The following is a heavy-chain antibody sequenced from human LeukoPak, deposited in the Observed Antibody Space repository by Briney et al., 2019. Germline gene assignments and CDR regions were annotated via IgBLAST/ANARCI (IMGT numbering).Heavy chain of an antibody. V-gene: IGHV4-39*07. CDR1: GGSISSSSYY. CDR2: IYYTGST. Sequence: SETLSLTCTVSGGSISSSSYYWGWIRQPPGKGLEWIGTIYYTGSTYYNPSLKSRVTMSVDTSKNQFSLKLRSVTAADTAVYYCARDLGVTEVGSLDYWGQGTLVTVSS. D-gene: IGHD3-3*01. CDR3: ARDLGVTEVGSLDY. J-gene: IGHJ4*02.